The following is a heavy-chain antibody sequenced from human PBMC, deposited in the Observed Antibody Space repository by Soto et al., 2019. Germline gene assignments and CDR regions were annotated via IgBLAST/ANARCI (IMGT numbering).Heavy chain of an antibody. V-gene: IGHV3-53*01. CDR1: GFTVSSNY. CDR3: ARPHYYDSSGLDY. J-gene: IGHJ4*02. Sequence: VGSLRLSCAAPGFTVSSNYMSWVRQAPGKGLEWVSVIYSGGSTYYADSVKGRFTISRDNSKNTLYLQMNSLRAEDTAVYYCARPHYYDSSGLDYWGQGTLVTVSS. CDR2: IYSGGST. D-gene: IGHD3-22*01.